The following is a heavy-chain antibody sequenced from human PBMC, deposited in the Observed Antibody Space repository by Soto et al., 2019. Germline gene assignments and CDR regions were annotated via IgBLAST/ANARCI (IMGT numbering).Heavy chain of an antibody. D-gene: IGHD6-19*01. J-gene: IGHJ6*02. CDR3: AKDSLVYKQWLVWSVRFLGGMDV. CDR1: GFTFDDYA. CDR2: ISWNSGSI. V-gene: IGHV3-9*01. Sequence: EVQLVESGGGLVQPGRSLRLSCAASGFTFDDYAMHWVRQAPGKGLEWVSGISWNSGSIGYADSVKGRFTISRDNAKNSRYLQMNSLRAEDTALYYCAKDSLVYKQWLVWSVRFLGGMDVWGQGTTVTVSS.